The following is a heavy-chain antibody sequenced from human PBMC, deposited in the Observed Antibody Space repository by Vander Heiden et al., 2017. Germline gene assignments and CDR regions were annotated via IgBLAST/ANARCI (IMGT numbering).Heavy chain of an antibody. CDR1: GGSFSGYY. V-gene: IGHV4-34*01. J-gene: IGHJ6*02. D-gene: IGHD3-10*01. CDR2: INHSGST. CDR3: ARDYYYGSGSYYYYYGMDV. Sequence: QVQLQQWGAGLLKPSETLSLTCAAHGGSFSGYYWSWIRQPPGKGLEWIGEINHSGSTNYNPSLKSRVTISVDTSKNQFSLKLSSVTAADTAVYYCARDYYYGSGSYYYYYGMDVWGQGTTVTVSS.